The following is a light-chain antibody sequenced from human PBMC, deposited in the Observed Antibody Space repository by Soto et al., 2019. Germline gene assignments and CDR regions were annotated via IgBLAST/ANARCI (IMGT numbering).Light chain of an antibody. CDR2: EDD. V-gene: IGLV2-23*01. J-gene: IGLJ7*01. Sequence: QSVLTQPASVSGSPGQSSTISCTGVSSDVGNYNLVSWYQQHPAKAPKLIIYEDDKRPSGVSNRFSGSKSGDTASLTISGLQAEDEADYYCCSYLGSSTVFGGGTQLTVL. CDR1: SSDVGNYNL. CDR3: CSYLGSSTV.